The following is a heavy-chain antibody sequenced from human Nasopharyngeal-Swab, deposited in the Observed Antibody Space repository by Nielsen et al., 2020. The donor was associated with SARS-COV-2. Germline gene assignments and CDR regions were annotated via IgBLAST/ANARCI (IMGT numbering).Heavy chain of an antibody. CDR1: GYTFTDYY. J-gene: IGHJ4*02. Sequence: ASVKVSCKASGYTFTDYYMHWVRQAPGQGLEWMGWINPNSGGTNYAQKFQGRVTMTRDTSISTAYMELRILRSDDTAVYYCVRVYTSSWFDYWGQGTLVTVSS. D-gene: IGHD6-13*01. CDR2: INPNSGGT. V-gene: IGHV1-2*02. CDR3: VRVYTSSWFDY.